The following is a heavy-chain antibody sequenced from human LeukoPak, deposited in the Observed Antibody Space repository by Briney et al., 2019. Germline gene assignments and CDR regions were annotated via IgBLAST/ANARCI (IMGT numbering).Heavy chain of an antibody. Sequence: PGGSLTLSCAASGITFSSYAMYWLRPAPGKGLEWVSAISGSGGSTYYADSVKGRFTISRDNSRNTMNLQMNGLRAEDTAVYLCARGGGSGACPVDFWGQGTLVTVSS. CDR2: ISGSGGST. CDR3: ARGGGSGACPVDF. J-gene: IGHJ4*02. CDR1: GITFSSYA. D-gene: IGHD3-16*01. V-gene: IGHV3-23*01.